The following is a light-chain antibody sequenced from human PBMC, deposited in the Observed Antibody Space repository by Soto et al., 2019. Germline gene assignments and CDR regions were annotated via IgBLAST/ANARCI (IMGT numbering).Light chain of an antibody. Sequence: QSVLTQPASVSGSPGQSVTISCTGTSSDFGSYKFVSWYQHQPGKVPKVIIYETSKRPSGVSDRFSGSKSGNTASLTISGLQAEYEADYYGFSFTSTNTHVFGSGTKLTVL. J-gene: IGLJ1*01. V-gene: IGLV2-23*01. CDR1: SSDFGSYKF. CDR3: FSFTSTNTHV. CDR2: ETS.